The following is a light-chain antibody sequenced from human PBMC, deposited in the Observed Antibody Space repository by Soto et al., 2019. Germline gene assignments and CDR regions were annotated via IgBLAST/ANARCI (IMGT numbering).Light chain of an antibody. V-gene: IGKV1-39*01. J-gene: IGKJ4*01. Sequence: DIQMTQSPSSLSASVGDRVTITCRASQSISTYLNWYQQKLGKAPKLLISGASSLQGGVPSRFSGSGSGTDFTLTISSLQPEDFATYYCQQGSFTLTFGGGNKLAIK. CDR1: QSISTY. CDR2: GAS. CDR3: QQGSFTLT.